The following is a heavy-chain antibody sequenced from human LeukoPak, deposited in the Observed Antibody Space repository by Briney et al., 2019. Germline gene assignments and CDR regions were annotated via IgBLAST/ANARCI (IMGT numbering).Heavy chain of an antibody. D-gene: IGHD6-19*01. CDR2: ISAYNGNT. J-gene: IGHJ4*02. CDR1: GYTFTSYG. Sequence: ASVKVSCKASGYTFTSYGISWVRQAPGQGLEWMGWISAYNGNTNYAQKVQGRVTMTTDTSTSTAYMELRSLRSDDTPVYYCARADIRAIASSGWYGFDYWGQGTLVTVSS. CDR3: ARADIRAIASSGWYGFDY. V-gene: IGHV1-18*01.